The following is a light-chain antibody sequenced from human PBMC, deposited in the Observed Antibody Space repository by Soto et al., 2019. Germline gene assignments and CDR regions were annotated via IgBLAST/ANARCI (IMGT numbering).Light chain of an antibody. Sequence: EIVLTQSPATLSLSPGERVTLSCRASQSVSSYLAWYQQKPGQAPRLLIYDASNRATGIPARFSGSGSGTDLTLTISSLEPEDFAVYYCQQRSDWPPYTFGQGTKLEIK. V-gene: IGKV3-11*01. CDR3: QQRSDWPPYT. CDR1: QSVSSY. CDR2: DAS. J-gene: IGKJ2*01.